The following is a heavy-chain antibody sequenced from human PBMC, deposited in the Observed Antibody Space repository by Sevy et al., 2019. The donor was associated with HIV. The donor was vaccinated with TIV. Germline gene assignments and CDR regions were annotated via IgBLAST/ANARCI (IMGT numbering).Heavy chain of an antibody. CDR2: INPTSSST. CDR3: GREAGTSRCFVY. D-gene: IGHD2-2*01. Sequence: ASVKVSCKASGYNFNNYYIHWVRQAPGQGLEWMGVINPTSSSTYYAQKFQGRVSMTRDTSASTVYMDLSSLRSEDTAVYYCGREAGTSRCFVYWGQGSLVTDSS. V-gene: IGHV1-46*02. J-gene: IGHJ4*02. CDR1: GYNFNNYY.